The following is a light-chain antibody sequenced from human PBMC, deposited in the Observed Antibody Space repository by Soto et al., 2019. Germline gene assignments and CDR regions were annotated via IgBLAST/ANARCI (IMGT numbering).Light chain of an antibody. V-gene: IGKV3D-15*01. Sequence: EIVMTHSPATLSVSPWERATLSCRASQGVRSNLAWYQQKPGQPPRLVISGASTRAPGIPARFSGFGSGTDFTLTISSLQSEDFAIYYCQQYNNWPAITFGQGTRLEIK. CDR1: QGVRSN. CDR2: GAS. J-gene: IGKJ5*01. CDR3: QQYNNWPAIT.